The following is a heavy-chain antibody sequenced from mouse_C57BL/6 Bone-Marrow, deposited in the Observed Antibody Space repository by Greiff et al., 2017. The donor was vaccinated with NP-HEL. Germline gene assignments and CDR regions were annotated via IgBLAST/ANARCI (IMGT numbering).Heavy chain of an antibody. CDR2: IDPSASYT. Sequence: QVQLQQPGAELVKPGASVKLSCKASGYTFTSYWMQWVKQRPGQGLEWIGEIDPSASYTNYNQQFKGKATLTVDTSSSTAYMQLSSLTSEDSAVYYCAREYYGSTGFAYWGQGTLVTVSA. CDR3: AREYYGSTGFAY. J-gene: IGHJ3*01. D-gene: IGHD1-1*01. V-gene: IGHV1-50*01. CDR1: GYTFTSYW.